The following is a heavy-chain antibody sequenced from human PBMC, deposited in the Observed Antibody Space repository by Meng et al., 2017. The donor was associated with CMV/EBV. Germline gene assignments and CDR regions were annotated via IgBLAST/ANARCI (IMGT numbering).Heavy chain of an antibody. CDR3: ARDRTGGGGLDGMDV. J-gene: IGHJ6*02. CDR1: GFTVSSNY. CDR2: IYSGGST. D-gene: IGHD2-15*01. V-gene: IGHV3-66*02. Sequence: GGSLRLSCAASGFTVSSNYMSWVRQAPGKGLEWVSVIYSGGSTYYADSVKGRFTISRDNSKNTLYLQMKSLRADDTAVYYCARDRTGGGGLDGMDVWGQGTTVTVSS.